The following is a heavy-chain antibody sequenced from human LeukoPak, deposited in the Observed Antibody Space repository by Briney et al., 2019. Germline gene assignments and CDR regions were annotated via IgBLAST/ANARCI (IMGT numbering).Heavy chain of an antibody. CDR1: GFTFTHYA. CDR3: ARDSNRRKYDY. CDR2: IFYDGTIQ. J-gene: IGHJ4*02. D-gene: IGHD1-14*01. Sequence: GRSLRLSCAASGFTFTHYAMHWVRQTPGKGLEWVAVIFYDGTIQYYSDSVRGRLIVSRDNPKNTLYLQMNSLRAEDTAVYYCARDSNRRKYDYWGQGTLVTVSS. V-gene: IGHV3-30*03.